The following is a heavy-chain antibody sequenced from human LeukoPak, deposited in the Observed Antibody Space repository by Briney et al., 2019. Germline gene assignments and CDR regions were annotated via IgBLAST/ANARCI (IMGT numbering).Heavy chain of an antibody. Sequence: GGSLRLSCAASGFTFSRHWMSWVRQAPGKGLEWVANIKQDGTEKSHVDSVKGRFTISRDNANNSLYLQMNSLRAEDTAVYYCAREGYDFRTGYYTYDSWGQGTLVTVSS. CDR1: GFTFSRHW. D-gene: IGHD3-3*01. V-gene: IGHV3-7*01. CDR3: AREGYDFRTGYYTYDS. J-gene: IGHJ4*02. CDR2: IKQDGTEK.